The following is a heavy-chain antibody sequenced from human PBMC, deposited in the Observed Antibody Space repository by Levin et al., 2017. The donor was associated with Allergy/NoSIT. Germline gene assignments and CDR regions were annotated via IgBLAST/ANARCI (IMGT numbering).Heavy chain of an antibody. Sequence: GESLKISCKASGYTFTSYGISWVRQAPGQGLEWMGWISAYNGNTNYAQKLQGRVTMTTDTSTSTAYMELRSLRSDDTAVYYCARGGYCSSTSCYADNWFDPWGQGTLVTVSS. CDR3: ARGGYCSSTSCYADNWFDP. V-gene: IGHV1-18*01. CDR2: ISAYNGNT. CDR1: GYTFTSYG. D-gene: IGHD2-2*01. J-gene: IGHJ5*02.